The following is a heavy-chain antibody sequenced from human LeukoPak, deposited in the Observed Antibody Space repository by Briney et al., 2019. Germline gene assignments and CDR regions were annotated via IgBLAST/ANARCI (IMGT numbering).Heavy chain of an antibody. CDR1: GGSFRGYY. CDR3: ARGPPSIAAAGKGLFY. CDR2: INHSGST. D-gene: IGHD6-13*01. J-gene: IGHJ4*02. Sequence: PSETLSLTCAVYGGSFRGYYWSWIRQPPGKGLEWIGEINHSGSTNYNPSLKSRVTISVDTSKNQFSLKLSSVTAADTAVYYCARGPPSIAAAGKGLFYWGQGTLVTVSS. V-gene: IGHV4-34*01.